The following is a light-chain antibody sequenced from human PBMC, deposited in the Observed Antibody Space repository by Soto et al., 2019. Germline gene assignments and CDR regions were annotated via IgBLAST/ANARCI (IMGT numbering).Light chain of an antibody. CDR1: LSISSW. V-gene: IGKV1-5*03. Sequence: DIQMTQSPSTLSESVGDTVSITGRARLSISSWLAWYQQKPGKAPNLLIYEASNLKSEVPSRFSGSGSGTDFTLTINGLQPDDFATYYCQQYDRFPYSFGPGTRLEIK. CDR2: EAS. CDR3: QQYDRFPYS. J-gene: IGKJ2*01.